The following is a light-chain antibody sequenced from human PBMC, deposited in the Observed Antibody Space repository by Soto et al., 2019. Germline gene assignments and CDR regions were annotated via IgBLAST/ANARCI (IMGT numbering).Light chain of an antibody. CDR1: QAIDSW. Sequence: IQMTQSPSSVSASVGDRVTITCRASQAIDSWLAWYQQKPGEAPKLLIFTGSLLHSGVPPRFSCIGCGRDFTPTISSLKPEDFETYYWQQTLRFPTAFGKGT. CDR3: QQTLRFPTA. CDR2: TGS. J-gene: IGKJ1*01. V-gene: IGKV1-12*01.